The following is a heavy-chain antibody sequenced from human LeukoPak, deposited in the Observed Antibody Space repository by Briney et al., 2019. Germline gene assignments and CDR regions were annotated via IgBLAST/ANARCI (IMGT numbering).Heavy chain of an antibody. CDR3: AKDPDIVVVPAATFDY. D-gene: IGHD2-2*01. J-gene: IGHJ4*02. CDR2: ISGSGGST. Sequence: GGSLRLSCAASGFTFSSYAMSWVRQAPGKGLEWVSAISGSGGSTYYADSVKGRFTISRDNSKNTLYLQMNSLRAEDTAVYYRAKDPDIVVVPAATFDYWGQGTLVTVSS. CDR1: GFTFSSYA. V-gene: IGHV3-23*01.